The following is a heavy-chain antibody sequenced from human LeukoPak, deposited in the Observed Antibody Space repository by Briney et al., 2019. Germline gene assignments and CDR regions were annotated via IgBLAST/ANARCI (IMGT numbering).Heavy chain of an antibody. CDR1: GFTFSNAR. J-gene: IGHJ4*02. CDR2: IYSGGST. V-gene: IGHV3-66*01. Sequence: GGSLRLSCAASGFTFSNARMSWVRQAPGKGLEWVSVIYSGGSTYYADSVKGRFTISRDNSKNTLYLQMNSLRAEDTAVYYCARGSSGSYYFDYWGQGTLVTVSS. D-gene: IGHD3-22*01. CDR3: ARGSSGSYYFDY.